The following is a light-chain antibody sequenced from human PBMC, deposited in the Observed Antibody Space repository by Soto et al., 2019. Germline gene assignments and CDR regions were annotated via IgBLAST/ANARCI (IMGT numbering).Light chain of an antibody. CDR3: LQRSNWPPIT. Sequence: IVLTQSPGTLSLSPGERATLSCRASQSVSSTYLAWYQQKPCQAPMLLIYDASNRATGIPARFSGSGSGTDFTLTISSLEPEDFAVYYCLQRSNWPPITFGQGTRLQ. CDR2: DAS. CDR1: QSVSSTY. J-gene: IGKJ5*01. V-gene: IGKV3-11*01.